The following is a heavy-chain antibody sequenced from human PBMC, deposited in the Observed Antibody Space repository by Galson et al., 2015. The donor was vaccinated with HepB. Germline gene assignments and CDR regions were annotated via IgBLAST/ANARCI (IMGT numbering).Heavy chain of an antibody. D-gene: IGHD3-22*01. CDR2: IYPGDSDT. CDR1: GYSFTSYW. Sequence: QSGAEVKKPGESLKISCKGSGYSFTSYWIGWVRQMPGKGLEWMGIIYPGDSDTRYSPSFQGQVTISADKSISTAYLQWSSLKASDTAMYYCARPNYYDSSGYQRSYWYFDLWGRGTLVTVSS. V-gene: IGHV5-51*01. CDR3: ARPNYYDSSGYQRSYWYFDL. J-gene: IGHJ2*01.